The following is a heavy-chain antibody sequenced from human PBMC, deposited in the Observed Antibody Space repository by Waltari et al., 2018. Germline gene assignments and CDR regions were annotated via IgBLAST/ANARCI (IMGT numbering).Heavy chain of an antibody. D-gene: IGHD1-26*01. CDR2: IIPIFGTA. J-gene: IGHJ3*02. V-gene: IGHV1-69*14. CDR1: GGTFSSYA. CDR3: ARGGRYSGSYRNAFDI. Sequence: QVQLVQSGAEVKKPGSSVKVACKASGGTFSSYAIGWVRQAPGQGLEWMGGIIPIFGTANYAQKFQGRVTITADKSTSTAYMELSSLRSEDTAVYYCARGGRYSGSYRNAFDIWGQGTMVTVSS.